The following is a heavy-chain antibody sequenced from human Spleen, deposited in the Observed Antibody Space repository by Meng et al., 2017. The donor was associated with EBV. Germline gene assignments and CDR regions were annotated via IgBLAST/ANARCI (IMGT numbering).Heavy chain of an antibody. CDR3: AHRREDRPYFDI. Sequence: FNEAAPTLMPPTPPLTLTCPLSGFSLSTSGVLVGWILHRSRKDLEWLALIYLDDDQRYSPSLKSRLTMTKDTSKNQVVLTMTNMDPVDTSTYYCAHRREDRPYFDIWGQGTLVTVSS. J-gene: IGHJ4*02. V-gene: IGHV2-5*02. CDR1: GFSLSTSGVL. CDR2: IYLDDDQ. D-gene: IGHD2-15*01.